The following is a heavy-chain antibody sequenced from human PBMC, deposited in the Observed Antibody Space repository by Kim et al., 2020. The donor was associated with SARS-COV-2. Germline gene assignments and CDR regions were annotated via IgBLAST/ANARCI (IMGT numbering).Heavy chain of an antibody. D-gene: IGHD3-16*01. V-gene: IGHV6-1*01. CDR1: GDSVSSSSAS. Sequence: SQTLSLTCVISGDSVSSSSASWNWIRQSPSRGLEWLGRTYYRSNWSKWYSDSAASVKSRIRVNADTSKNQFSLYLDSVTPEDTAVYYCAKGRLGLTVSLFDYWGQGPLVTVSS. CDR2: TYYRSNWSKWYS. J-gene: IGHJ4*02. CDR3: AKGRLGLTVSLFDY.